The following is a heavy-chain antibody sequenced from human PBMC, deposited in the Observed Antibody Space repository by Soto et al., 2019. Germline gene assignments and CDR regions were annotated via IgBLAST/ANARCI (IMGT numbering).Heavy chain of an antibody. CDR3: AVAYSNRPDFDY. V-gene: IGHV4-34*01. J-gene: IGHJ4*02. Sequence: ETLSLTCAVYGGSFSGYYWSWIRQPPGKGLEWIGEINHSGSTNYNPSLKSRVTISVDTSKNQFSLKLSSVTAADTAVYYCAVAYSNRPDFDYWGQGTLVTVSS. CDR1: GGSFSGYY. D-gene: IGHD4-4*01. CDR2: INHSGST.